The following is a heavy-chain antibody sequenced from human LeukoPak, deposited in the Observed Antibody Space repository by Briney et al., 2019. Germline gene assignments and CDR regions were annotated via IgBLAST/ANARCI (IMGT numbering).Heavy chain of an antibody. Sequence: GASVKVSCKASGGTFSSYAISWVRQAPGQGLEWMGRIIPILGIANYAQKFQGRATITADKSTSTAYMELSSLRSEDTAVYYCARVPSAPPLGDAFDIWGQGTMVTVSS. V-gene: IGHV1-69*04. D-gene: IGHD1-26*01. CDR2: IIPILGIA. J-gene: IGHJ3*02. CDR3: ARVPSAPPLGDAFDI. CDR1: GGTFSSYA.